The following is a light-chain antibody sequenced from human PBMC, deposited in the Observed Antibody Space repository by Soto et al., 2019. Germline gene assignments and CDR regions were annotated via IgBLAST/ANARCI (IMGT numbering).Light chain of an antibody. CDR3: QQLNSYPLT. V-gene: IGKV1-9*01. Sequence: PLTQSPSSLSASVGDRVTITRRASQGISSYLAWYQKKPGKDPKLLIYAASTLQSGVPSRFSGSGSGTDFNLTISRLQTEDFATYYCQQLNSYPLTFGGGTKVDIK. CDR2: AAS. J-gene: IGKJ4*01. CDR1: QGISSY.